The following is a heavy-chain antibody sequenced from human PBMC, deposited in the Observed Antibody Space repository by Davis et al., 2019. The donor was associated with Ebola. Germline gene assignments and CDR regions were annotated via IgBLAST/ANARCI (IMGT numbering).Heavy chain of an antibody. CDR1: GFTFSTYG. CDR3: AKDGLEEYYYYYGMDV. Sequence: GGSLRLSCAASGFTFSTYGLHWVRQAPGKGLDWVAYIRYDGSNKYYADSVKGRFTISRDNSKNTLYLQMNSLRAEDTAVYYCAKDGLEEYYYYYGMDVWGKGTTVTVSS. CDR2: IRYDGSNK. J-gene: IGHJ6*04. D-gene: IGHD3/OR15-3a*01. V-gene: IGHV3-30*02.